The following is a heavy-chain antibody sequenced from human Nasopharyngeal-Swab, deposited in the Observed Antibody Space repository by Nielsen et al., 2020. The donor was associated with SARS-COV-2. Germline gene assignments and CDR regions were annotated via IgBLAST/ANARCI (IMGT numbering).Heavy chain of an antibody. J-gene: IGHJ5*02. D-gene: IGHD2-2*01. V-gene: IGHV3-23*01. CDR3: AKSSRIVVVPAAKWFDP. CDR1: GFTFSSYA. Sequence: GASLKISCAASGFTFSSYAMSWVRPAPGKGLEWVSAISGSGGSTYYADSVKGRFTISRDNSKNTLYLQMNSLRAEDTAVYYCAKSSRIVVVPAAKWFDPWGQGTLVTVSS. CDR2: ISGSGGST.